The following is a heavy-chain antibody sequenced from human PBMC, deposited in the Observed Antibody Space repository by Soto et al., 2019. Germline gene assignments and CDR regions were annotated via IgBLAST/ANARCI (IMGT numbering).Heavy chain of an antibody. CDR2: IYYSGST. V-gene: IGHV4-39*01. CDR1: GGSISSSSYY. Sequence: QLQLQESGPGLVKPSETLSLTCTVSGGSISSSSYYWGWILQPPGKGLEWIGSIYYSGSTYYNPCLKCRVTISVDTAKNQLHLKLSSVTAADTSVYDCASRGDSSSWSWLHYGIDVWGQGTTVTVSS. J-gene: IGHJ6*02. D-gene: IGHD6-13*01. CDR3: ASRGDSSSWSWLHYGIDV.